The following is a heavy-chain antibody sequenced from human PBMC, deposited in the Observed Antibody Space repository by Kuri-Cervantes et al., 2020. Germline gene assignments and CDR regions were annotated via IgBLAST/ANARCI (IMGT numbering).Heavy chain of an antibody. CDR2: ISGSGGST. CDR1: GFTFSSYA. J-gene: IGHJ5*02. Sequence: GEYPKIYWAASGFTFSSYAMSWVRQAPGKGLEWVSAISGSGGSTYYADSVKGRFTISRDNSKNTLYLQMNSLGAEDTAVYYCAKDQFRGIAAAGNWFDPWGQGTLVTVSS. D-gene: IGHD6-13*01. V-gene: IGHV3-23*01. CDR3: AKDQFRGIAAAGNWFDP.